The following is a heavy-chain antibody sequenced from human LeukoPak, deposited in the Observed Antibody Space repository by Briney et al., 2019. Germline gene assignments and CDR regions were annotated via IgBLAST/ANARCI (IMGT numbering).Heavy chain of an antibody. CDR3: ARDEGRGAVAGIPTDY. CDR2: IWYDGSNK. V-gene: IGHV3-33*08. CDR1: GFTFSSYE. J-gene: IGHJ4*02. D-gene: IGHD6-19*01. Sequence: GGSLRLSCAASGFTFSSYEMNWVRQAPGKGLEWLAVIWYDGSNKYYADSVKGRFTISRDNSKNTLYLQMNSLRAEDTAVYYCARDEGRGAVAGIPTDYWGQGTLVTVSS.